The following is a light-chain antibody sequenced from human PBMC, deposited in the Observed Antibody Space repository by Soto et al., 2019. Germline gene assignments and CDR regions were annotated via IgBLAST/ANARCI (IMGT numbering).Light chain of an antibody. J-gene: IGKJ5*01. CDR1: QSFSSY. Sequence: EIVLTQSPATLSLSPGERATLSCRASQSFSSYLAWYQQKPGQAPRLLIYDASKRATGIPARFSGRGSGTDFTLTISILEPEDFAVYYCQQRSTWPPVITFGQGTRLEIK. CDR3: QQRSTWPPVIT. CDR2: DAS. V-gene: IGKV3-11*01.